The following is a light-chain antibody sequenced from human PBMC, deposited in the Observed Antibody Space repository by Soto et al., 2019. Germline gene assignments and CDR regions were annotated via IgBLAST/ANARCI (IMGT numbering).Light chain of an antibody. V-gene: IGKV3-15*01. CDR1: QSISTN. CDR2: RAS. J-gene: IGKJ2*01. CDR3: QQSYNPPYT. Sequence: EIVMTQSPPTLSVSPGERATLSCRASQSISTNVAWFQQKPGQAPSLLIFRASIRASGVPARFSGSGSGTEFTLTISSLQSEDFATYYCQQSYNPPYTFGQGT.